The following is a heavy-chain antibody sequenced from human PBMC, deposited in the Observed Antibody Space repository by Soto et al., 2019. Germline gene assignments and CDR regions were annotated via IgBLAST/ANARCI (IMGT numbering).Heavy chain of an antibody. D-gene: IGHD1-7*01. CDR2: INHSGST. CDR3: ARGRNLPKLAPDY. J-gene: IGHJ4*02. CDR1: GGSFSGYY. Sequence: QVQLQQWGAGLLKPSETLSLTCAVYGGSFSGYYWSWIRQPPGKGLEWIGEINHSGSTNYNPSLKSRVPVSVDTSKNQLALTLSSETSADTAVDYCARGRNLPKLAPDYWRQGTLFTVSS. V-gene: IGHV4-34*01.